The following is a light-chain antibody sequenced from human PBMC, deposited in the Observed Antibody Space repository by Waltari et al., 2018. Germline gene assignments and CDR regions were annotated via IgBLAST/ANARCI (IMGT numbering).Light chain of an antibody. CDR2: AAS. V-gene: IGKV1-9*01. J-gene: IGKJ4*01. CDR1: QGISSY. Sequence: DIQLTQSPSFLSASVGDRVTITCRASQGISSYLAWYQQKLGKAPKLLIYAASTLQSGVPSRFSGSGSGTEFTLTISSLQPEDVATYYCQQLNIYPLTFGGGTKVEIK. CDR3: QQLNIYPLT.